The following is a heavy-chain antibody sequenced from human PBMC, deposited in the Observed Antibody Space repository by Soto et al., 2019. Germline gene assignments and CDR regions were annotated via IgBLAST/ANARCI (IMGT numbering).Heavy chain of an antibody. CDR3: ARSYVQNRPIDY. J-gene: IGHJ4*02. D-gene: IGHD3-10*02. V-gene: IGHV1-46*01. CDR2: VNPGDGST. CDR1: GYTLTAYY. Sequence: SVKVSCQASGYTLTAYYIHWVRQAPVQGREWMGIVNPGDGSTRYAQMFQDRVTMMRDTSTSTIYMELSSLRSEDTAVYYCARSYVQNRPIDYWGQGTLVTVSS.